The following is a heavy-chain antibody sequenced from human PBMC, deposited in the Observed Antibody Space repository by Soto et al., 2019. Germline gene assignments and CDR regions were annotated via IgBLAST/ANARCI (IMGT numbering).Heavy chain of an antibody. CDR1: GFTFRSHS. Sequence: EEQLVESGGGLVKPGGSLRLSCEGSGFTFRSHSMNWVRQAPGRGLEWVAFISTSSSFIYYGDSVRGRFIISRDNAKNSLDLQMDSLRVENTAVYYCARENKDVNKSTTISSGFHGMDVWGQGITVTVSS. CDR3: ARENKDVNKSTTISSGFHGMDV. D-gene: IGHD2-2*01. J-gene: IGHJ6*02. CDR2: ISTSSSFI. V-gene: IGHV3-21*01.